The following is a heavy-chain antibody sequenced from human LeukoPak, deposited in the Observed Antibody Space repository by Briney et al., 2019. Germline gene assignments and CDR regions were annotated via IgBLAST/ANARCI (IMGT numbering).Heavy chain of an antibody. Sequence: GGSLRLSCAASGFTFSSYAMSWVCQAPGKGLEWVSAISGSGGSTYYADSVKGRFTISRDNSKNTLYLQMNSLRAEDTAVYYCAKIPRRDGYNYAFDIWGQGTMVTVSS. D-gene: IGHD5-24*01. CDR2: ISGSGGST. V-gene: IGHV3-23*01. CDR1: GFTFSSYA. J-gene: IGHJ3*02. CDR3: AKIPRRDGYNYAFDI.